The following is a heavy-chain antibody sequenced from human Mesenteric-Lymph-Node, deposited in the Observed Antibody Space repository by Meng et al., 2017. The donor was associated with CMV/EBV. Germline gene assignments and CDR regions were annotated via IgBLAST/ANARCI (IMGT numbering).Heavy chain of an antibody. D-gene: IGHD4-11*01. V-gene: IGHV3-21*01. CDR2: ISSSSYI. CDR3: ARVPHHDYIRT. Sequence: GESLKISCAASGFTFSSYSMNWVRQAPGKGLEWVSSISSSSYIYYADSVKGRFTISRDNAKNSLYLQMNSLRAEDTAVYYCARVPHHDYIRTWGQGTLVTVSS. J-gene: IGHJ5*02. CDR1: GFTFSSYS.